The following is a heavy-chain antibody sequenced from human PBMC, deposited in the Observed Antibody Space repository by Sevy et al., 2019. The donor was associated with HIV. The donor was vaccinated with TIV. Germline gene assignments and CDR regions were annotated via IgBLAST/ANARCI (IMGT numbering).Heavy chain of an antibody. CDR1: GFTFISYW. D-gene: IGHD2-2*03. CDR3: ARDGYCSSTSCYMLPRKYYYYYYMDV. J-gene: IGHJ6*03. Sequence: GGSLRLSCAASGFTFISYWMSWVRQAPGKGLEWVANIKQDGSEKYYVDSVKGRFTISRDNAKNSLYLQMNSLRAEDTAVYYCARDGYCSSTSCYMLPRKYYYYYYMDVWGKGTTVTVSS. V-gene: IGHV3-7*03. CDR2: IKQDGSEK.